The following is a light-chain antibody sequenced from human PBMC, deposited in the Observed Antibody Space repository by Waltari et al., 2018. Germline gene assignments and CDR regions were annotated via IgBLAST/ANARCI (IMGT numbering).Light chain of an antibody. CDR2: GAS. CDR3: QKYDRLPAA. CDR1: QSVSRF. V-gene: IGKV3-20*01. Sequence: IVSTQSPGTLSLSPGASGTLSCRASQSVSRFLAWYQQKPGQAPRLLIYGASTRATGIPDRFSGSGSGTDFSLTISRLEPEDFAVYYCQKYDRLPAAFGQGTKVEIK. J-gene: IGKJ1*01.